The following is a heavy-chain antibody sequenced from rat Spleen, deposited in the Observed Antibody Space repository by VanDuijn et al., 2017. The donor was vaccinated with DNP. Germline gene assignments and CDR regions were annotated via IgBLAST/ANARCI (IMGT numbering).Heavy chain of an antibody. CDR2: INEGGKTI. J-gene: IGHJ2*01. V-gene: IGHV4-2*01. CDR3: AKGPNYGGWSDYFDY. CDR1: GFNFNGYW. Sequence: EVKLVESGGGLVQPGRLLKLSCAASGFNFNGYWMGWVRQAPGKGLEWIGEINEGGKTINFTPSLKDKFTISRDNAQNILYLQMFSLGSEDTAIYYCAKGPNYGGWSDYFDYWGQGVMVTVSS. D-gene: IGHD1-11*01.